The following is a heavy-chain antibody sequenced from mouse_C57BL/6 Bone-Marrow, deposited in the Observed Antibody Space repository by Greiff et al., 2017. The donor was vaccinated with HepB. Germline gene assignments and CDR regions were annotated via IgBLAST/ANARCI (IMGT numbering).Heavy chain of an antibody. V-gene: IGHV14-4*01. CDR1: GFNFKDYY. CDR2: IDPENGDT. J-gene: IGHJ3*01. D-gene: IGHD3-2*01. CDR3: TPRQLAY. Sequence: VQLQQSGAELVRPGASVKLSCTASGFNFKDYYMHWVKQRPEQGLEWIGWIDPENGDTDYASKFQGKATITADTSSNTAYLQLSSLTSEDTAVYDCTPRQLAYWGQGTLVTVSA.